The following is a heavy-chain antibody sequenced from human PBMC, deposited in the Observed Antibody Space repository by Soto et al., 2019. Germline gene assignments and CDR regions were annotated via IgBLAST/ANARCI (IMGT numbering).Heavy chain of an antibody. D-gene: IGHD4-4*01. V-gene: IGHV4-31*03. CDR3: VRYSNLNYFDY. J-gene: IGHJ4*02. CDR1: GGSISSGGYY. CDR2: IYYSGST. Sequence: PSETLSLTCTVSGGSISSGGYYWSWIRQHPGKGLEWIGYIYYSGSTYYNPSLKSRVTISVDTSKNQFSLKLSSVTAADTAVYYCVRYSNLNYFDYWGQGTLVTVSS.